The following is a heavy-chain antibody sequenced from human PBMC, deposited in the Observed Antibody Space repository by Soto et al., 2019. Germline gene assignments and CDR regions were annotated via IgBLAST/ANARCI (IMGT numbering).Heavy chain of an antibody. CDR3: ARWKRTLSTWFDP. Sequence: PSETLSLTCTVSGGSFSPYYWSWIRQPPGKGLEWIGYIYHSGPTNYNPSLKSRLTISVDTSKNQLSLKLSSVTAADTAVYYCARWKRTLSTWFDPWGQGTLVTVSS. V-gene: IGHV4-59*12. D-gene: IGHD1-1*01. J-gene: IGHJ5*02. CDR1: GGSFSPYY. CDR2: IYHSGPT.